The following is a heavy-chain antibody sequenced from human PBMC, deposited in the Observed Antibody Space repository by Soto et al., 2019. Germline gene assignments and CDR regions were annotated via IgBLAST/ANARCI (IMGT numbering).Heavy chain of an antibody. J-gene: IGHJ3*02. V-gene: IGHV4-31*03. CDR3: ARARLRELYAFDI. Sequence: SETLSLTCTFPGVSVSSGAYYCTWIRQRPGKGLEWIGYIYYSGSTYYSPSLKSRLSISLDTSKNQFSLRLSSVTAADTAMYYCARARLRELYAFDIWGQGTMVNVS. CDR1: GVSVSSGAYY. D-gene: IGHD5-12*01. CDR2: IYYSGST.